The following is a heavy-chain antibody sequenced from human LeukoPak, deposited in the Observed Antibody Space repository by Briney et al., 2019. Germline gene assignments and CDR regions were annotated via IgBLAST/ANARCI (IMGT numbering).Heavy chain of an antibody. CDR1: GFSLSTSGMC. Sequence: SGPALVKPTQTLTLTCTFSGFSLSTSGMCVSWIRQPPGKALEWLARIDWDDDKYYSTSLKTRLTISKDTSKHQVVLTMTNMDPVDTATYYCARTKKSIAVAGTYYYYGMDVWAQGTTVTVSS. D-gene: IGHD6-19*01. CDR2: IDWDDDK. CDR3: ARTKKSIAVAGTYYYYGMDV. V-gene: IGHV2-70*11. J-gene: IGHJ6*01.